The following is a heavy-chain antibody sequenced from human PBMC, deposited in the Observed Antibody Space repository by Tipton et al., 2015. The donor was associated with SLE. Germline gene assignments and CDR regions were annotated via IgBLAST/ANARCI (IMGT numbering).Heavy chain of an antibody. Sequence: QLVQSGAEVKKPGSSVKVSCKASGGSISSGGYYWSWIRQHPGKGLEWIGNIYYNGNTYYNLSLKSRVTISVDTSKNQFSLKLSSVTAADTAVYYCAREGITMVQGGFDYWGQGTLVTVSS. CDR1: GGSISSGGYY. CDR2: IYYNGNT. CDR3: AREGITMVQGGFDY. J-gene: IGHJ4*02. V-gene: IGHV4-31*03. D-gene: IGHD3-10*01.